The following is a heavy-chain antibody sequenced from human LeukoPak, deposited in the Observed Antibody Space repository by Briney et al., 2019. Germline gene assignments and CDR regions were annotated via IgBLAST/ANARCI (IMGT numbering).Heavy chain of an antibody. D-gene: IGHD6-6*01. CDR1: GASISSSSYY. CDR2: IYYSGST. V-gene: IGHV4-39*01. Sequence: SETLSLTCTVSGASISSSSYYWGWIRQPPGKGLEWIGSIYYSGSTYYNPSLKSRVTISVDTSKNQFSLKLSSVTAADTAVYYCARHIAPALAARRLGWFDPWGQGTLVTVSS. J-gene: IGHJ5*02. CDR3: ARHIAPALAARRLGWFDP.